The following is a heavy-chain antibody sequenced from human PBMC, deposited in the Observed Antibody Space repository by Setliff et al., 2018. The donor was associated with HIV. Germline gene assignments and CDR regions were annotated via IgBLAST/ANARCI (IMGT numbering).Heavy chain of an antibody. Sequence: GSVKVSCKASGYTFTDYYMHWVRQAPGQGLEWMGWINPNSGGTKSAQTFQGRVTMTRDTSINTAYMDLSRLRSDDTAIYYCARDKLEETAESLWGPMKNDAFDIWGPGTLVTVSS. D-gene: IGHD2-21*01. J-gene: IGHJ3*02. CDR1: GYTFTDYY. CDR2: INPNSGGT. CDR3: ARDKLEETAESLWGPMKNDAFDI. V-gene: IGHV1-2*02.